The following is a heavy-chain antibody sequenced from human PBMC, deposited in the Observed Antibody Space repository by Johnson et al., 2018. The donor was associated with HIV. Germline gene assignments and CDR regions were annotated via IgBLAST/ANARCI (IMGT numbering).Heavy chain of an antibody. CDR2: IYPAGNT. J-gene: IGHJ3*02. CDR3: ATGSLVVVGVDGLLQLHDAFDI. D-gene: IGHD2-15*01. CDR1: GFTVSSNY. V-gene: IGHV3-53*01. Sequence: VQLVESGGGLIQPGGSLRLSCAASGFTVSSNYMTWVRQAPGKGLEWVSLIYPAGNTYYADSVKGRFTISRDNSKNTLYVQQSVLRAEDTAIYYCATGSLVVVGVDGLLQLHDAFDIWGRGTKVTVSS.